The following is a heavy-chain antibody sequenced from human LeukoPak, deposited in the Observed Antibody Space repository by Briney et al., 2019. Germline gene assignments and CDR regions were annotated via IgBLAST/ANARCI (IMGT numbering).Heavy chain of an antibody. J-gene: IGHJ4*02. Sequence: GESLKVSCKGSGYSFTSYWIGWVRQMPGKGLEWMGIIYPGDSDTRYSPSFQGQVTISADKSFNTAYLQWKSLKASDTAMYYCARPGYSSSLDYWGQGTLVSVSS. V-gene: IGHV5-51*01. CDR2: IYPGDSDT. CDR1: GYSFTSYW. D-gene: IGHD6-13*01. CDR3: ARPGYSSSLDY.